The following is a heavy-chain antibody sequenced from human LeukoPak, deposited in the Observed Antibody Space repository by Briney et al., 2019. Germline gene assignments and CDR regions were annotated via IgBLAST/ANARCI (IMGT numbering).Heavy chain of an antibody. CDR1: GGSFSGYY. CDR2: INHSGST. Sequence: SETLSLTCAVYGGSFSGYYWSWIRQPPGKGLEWIGEINHSGSTNYNPSLKSRVTISVDTSKNQFSLKLSSVTAADTAVYYCASYYYDSSGYLFDAFDIWGQGTMVTVSS. D-gene: IGHD3-22*01. V-gene: IGHV4-34*01. J-gene: IGHJ3*02. CDR3: ASYYYDSSGYLFDAFDI.